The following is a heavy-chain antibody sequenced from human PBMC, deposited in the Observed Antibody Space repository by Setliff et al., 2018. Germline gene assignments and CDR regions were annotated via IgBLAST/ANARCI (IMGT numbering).Heavy chain of an antibody. Sequence: ASVKVSCKASGYTFTGYYVHWVRQAPGQGLEWVGWINPNSGGTNYAQRFQGRVTMTRDTSISTAYMELSRLRSDDTAVYYCARSPLPPPGPGYYYDNSYYYYMDVWGKGTTVTVS. V-gene: IGHV1-2*02. D-gene: IGHD3-22*01. CDR1: GYTFTGYY. CDR3: ARSPLPPPGPGYYYDNSYYYYMDV. CDR2: INPNSGGT. J-gene: IGHJ6*03.